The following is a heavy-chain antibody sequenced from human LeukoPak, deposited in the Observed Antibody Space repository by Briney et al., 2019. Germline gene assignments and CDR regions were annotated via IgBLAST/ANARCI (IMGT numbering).Heavy chain of an antibody. D-gene: IGHD5-18*01. CDR1: GDSVSSNSAA. V-gene: IGHV6-1*01. J-gene: IGHJ4*02. CDR3: ARGYGYGFDY. Sequence: SQTLSLTCAISGDSVSSNSAAWHWIRQSPSRGLEWLGRTYYRSKWYDHYAVSVKGRVTVNQDTSKNQFSLQLSSVTPEDTAVYYCARGYGYGFDYWGQGTLVNGSS. CDR2: TYYRSKWYD.